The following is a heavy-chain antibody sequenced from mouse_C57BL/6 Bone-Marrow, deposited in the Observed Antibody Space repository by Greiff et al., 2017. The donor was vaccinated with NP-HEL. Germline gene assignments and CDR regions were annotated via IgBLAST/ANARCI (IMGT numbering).Heavy chain of an antibody. CDR3: ARSPVVGGYYAMDY. Sequence: VQLQQPGAELVMPGASVKLSCKASGYTFTSYWMHWVKQRPGQGLEWIGEIDPSDSYTNYNQKFKGKSTLTVDKSSSTAYMQLSSLTSEDSAVYYCARSPVVGGYYAMDYWGQGTSVTVSS. CDR2: IDPSDSYT. V-gene: IGHV1-69*01. J-gene: IGHJ4*01. D-gene: IGHD1-1*01. CDR1: GYTFTSYW.